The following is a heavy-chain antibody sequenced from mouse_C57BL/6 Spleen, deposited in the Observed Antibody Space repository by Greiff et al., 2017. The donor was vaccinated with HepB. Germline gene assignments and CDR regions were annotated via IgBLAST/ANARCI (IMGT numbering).Heavy chain of an antibody. CDR1: GYTFTSYW. Sequence: VQLQQPGAELVRPGSSVKLSCKASGYTFTSYWMHWVKQRPIQGLEWIGNIDPSDSETHYNQKFKDKATLTVEKSSSTAYMQLSSLTSEDSAVYYCARSGAYYSKKFDYWGQGTTLTVSS. CDR2: IDPSDSET. J-gene: IGHJ2*01. V-gene: IGHV1-52*01. CDR3: ARSGAYYSKKFDY. D-gene: IGHD2-5*01.